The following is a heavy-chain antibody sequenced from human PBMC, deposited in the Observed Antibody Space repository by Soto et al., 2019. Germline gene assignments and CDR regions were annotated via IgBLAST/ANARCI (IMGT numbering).Heavy chain of an antibody. J-gene: IGHJ2*01. D-gene: IGHD1-26*01. V-gene: IGHV3-48*02. Sequence: EVQLVESGGGLVQAGGSLRLSCAASRFTFSSYNINWVRQAPGKGLEWVSYISSRSSIIYYADSVKGRFTISRENAKNSLYLQMSSLRDEDTAVYYCAREYSGSWYFDLWGRGTLVTVSS. CDR3: AREYSGSWYFDL. CDR1: RFTFSSYN. CDR2: ISSRSSII.